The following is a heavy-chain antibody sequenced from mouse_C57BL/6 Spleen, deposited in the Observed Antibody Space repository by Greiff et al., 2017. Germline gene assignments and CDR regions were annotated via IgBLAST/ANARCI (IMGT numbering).Heavy chain of an antibody. CDR2: ISSGGSYT. CDR3: ARHHNWDWFAY. D-gene: IGHD4-1*01. J-gene: IGHJ3*01. CDR1: GFTFSSYG. V-gene: IGHV5-6*01. Sequence: EVQGVESGGDLVKPGGSLKLSCAASGFTFSSYGMSWVRQTPDKRLEWVATISSGGSYTYYPDSVKGRFTISRDNAKNTLYLQMSSLKSEDTAMYYCARHHNWDWFAYWGQGTLVTVSA.